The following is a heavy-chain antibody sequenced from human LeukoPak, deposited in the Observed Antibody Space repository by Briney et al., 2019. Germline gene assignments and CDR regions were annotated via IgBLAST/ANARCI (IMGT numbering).Heavy chain of an antibody. V-gene: IGHV3-49*04. CDR3: TRAPCSSTSCYSRWFDP. CDR1: GFTFGDYA. D-gene: IGHD2-2*01. J-gene: IGHJ5*02. CDR2: IRSKAYGGTT. Sequence: GGSLRLSCTASGFTFGDYAMSWVRQAPGKGLEWVGFIRSKAYGGTTEYAASVKGRFTISRDDSKSIAYLQMNSLKTEDTAVYYCTRAPCSSTSCYSRWFDPWGQGTLVTVSS.